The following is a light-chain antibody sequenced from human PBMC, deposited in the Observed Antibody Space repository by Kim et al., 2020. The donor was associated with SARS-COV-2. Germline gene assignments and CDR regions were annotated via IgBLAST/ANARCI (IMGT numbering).Light chain of an antibody. CDR1: SSNIGSNY. J-gene: IGLJ2*01. CDR3: AAWDDSLSGPV. V-gene: IGLV1-47*01. Sequence: ELTQPPSASGTPGQRVTISCSGSSSNIGSNYVYWYQQLPGTAPKLLIYRNNQRPSGVPDRFSGSKSGTSASLAISGLRSEDEAEYHCAAWDDSLSGPVFGGGSRLIV. CDR2: RNN.